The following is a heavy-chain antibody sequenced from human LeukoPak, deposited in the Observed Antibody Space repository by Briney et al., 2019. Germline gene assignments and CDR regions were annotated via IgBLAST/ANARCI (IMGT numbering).Heavy chain of an antibody. V-gene: IGHV1-2*02. CDR1: GYTFSGYY. D-gene: IGHD3-22*01. CDR3: ARGYYDSSDFEYFHH. CDR2: INPNSGGT. Sequence: ASVKVSCKASGYTFSGYYMHWVRQAPGQGLEWMGWINPNSGGTNYAQKFQGRVTMTRDTSINTAYMGLSRLTSDDTAVFYCARGYYDSSDFEYFHHWGQGTLVTVSS. J-gene: IGHJ1*01.